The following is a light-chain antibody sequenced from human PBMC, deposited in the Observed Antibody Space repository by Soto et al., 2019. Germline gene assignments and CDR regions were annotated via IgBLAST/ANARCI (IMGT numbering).Light chain of an antibody. CDR1: SGSKNYK. Sequence: QSVLTQPPSASASLGASVTLTCNLSSGSKNYKVDWYQQRPGKAPRFVLRVGPGGVVVSKGDGILDRFPVLGSGLNRSLTIKNIQEEDESDYHCGADHGSGRVFGGGTKLTVL. V-gene: IGLV9-49*01. CDR2: VGPGGVVV. CDR3: GADHGSGRV. J-gene: IGLJ2*01.